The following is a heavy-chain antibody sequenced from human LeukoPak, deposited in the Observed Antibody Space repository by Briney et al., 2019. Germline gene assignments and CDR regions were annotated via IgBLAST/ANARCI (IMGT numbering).Heavy chain of an antibody. CDR3: ARDLPPYYFDY. Sequence: SVKVSCKASGGIFSSYAISWVRQAPGQGLEWMGRIIPILGIANYAQKFQGRVTITADKSTTTAYMDLSSLRSEDTAVYYCARDLPPYYFDYWGQGTLVTVSS. CDR2: IIPILGIA. CDR1: GGIFSSYA. V-gene: IGHV1-69*04. J-gene: IGHJ4*02.